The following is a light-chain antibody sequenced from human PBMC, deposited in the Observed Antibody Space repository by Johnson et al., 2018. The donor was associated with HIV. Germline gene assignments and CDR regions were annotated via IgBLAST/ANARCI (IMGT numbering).Light chain of an antibody. CDR3: GTWECSLSALA. Sequence: QSVLTQPPSVSAAPGQKVTISCSGSSSNIGNNYVSWYQQLPGTAPTLLIYDNNKRPSGIPDRFSGSKSGTSATLGITALQTGDEADYYCGTWECSLSALAFGTGTKVTVL. CDR1: SSNIGNNY. V-gene: IGLV1-51*01. CDR2: DNN. J-gene: IGLJ1*01.